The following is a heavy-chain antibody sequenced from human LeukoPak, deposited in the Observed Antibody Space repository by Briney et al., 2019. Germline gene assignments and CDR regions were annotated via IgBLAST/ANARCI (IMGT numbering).Heavy chain of an antibody. Sequence: QPGRSLRLSCAASGFTFSSYAMYWVRQAPGKGLEWVAVISYDGSNKYYADSVKGRFTISRDNSKNTLYLQMNSLRAEDTAVYYCARVDNDSSGYDFDYWGQGTLVTVSS. V-gene: IGHV3-30-3*01. CDR1: GFTFSSYA. CDR3: ARVDNDSSGYDFDY. J-gene: IGHJ4*02. CDR2: ISYDGSNK. D-gene: IGHD3-22*01.